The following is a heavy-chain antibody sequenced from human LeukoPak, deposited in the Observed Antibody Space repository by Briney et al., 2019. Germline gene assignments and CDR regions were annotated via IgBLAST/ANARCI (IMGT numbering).Heavy chain of an antibody. Sequence: SETLSLTCTVSGGSIGSSNYYWGWIRQPPGKGLEWIGNIYHTGSTYYIPSLKSRVTISVDTSKNQFSLKLSSVTAADTAVYYCARDYTLRGYSYGLFHDFDYWGQGTLVTVSS. CDR3: ARDYTLRGYSYGLFHDFDY. D-gene: IGHD5-18*01. J-gene: IGHJ4*02. CDR2: IYHTGST. V-gene: IGHV4-39*07. CDR1: GGSIGSSNYY.